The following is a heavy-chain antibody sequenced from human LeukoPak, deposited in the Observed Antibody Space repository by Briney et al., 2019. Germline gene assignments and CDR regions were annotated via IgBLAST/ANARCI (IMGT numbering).Heavy chain of an antibody. V-gene: IGHV3-23*01. J-gene: IGHJ4*02. CDR3: ATGGATTSFSRFDY. Sequence: GGSLRLSCAASGFTFSSYAMSWVRQAPGKGLEWVSAISGSGGSTYYADSVKGRFTISRDNSRNTLYLQMNSLRAEDTAVYYCATGGATTSFSRFDYWGQGTLVTVSS. CDR2: ISGSGGST. D-gene: IGHD4-11*01. CDR1: GFTFSSYA.